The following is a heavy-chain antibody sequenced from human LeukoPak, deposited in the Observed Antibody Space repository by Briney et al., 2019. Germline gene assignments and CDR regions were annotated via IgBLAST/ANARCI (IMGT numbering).Heavy chain of an antibody. CDR2: ISYDGNNK. D-gene: IGHD3-10*01. CDR3: ARPPGRTGAFDI. Sequence: GGSLRLSCAASGFTFTSYGMHWVRQAPGKGLEWLAVISYDGNNKYYADSVKGRFTISRDNSKNTLYLQMNSLRAEDTAVYYCARPPGRTGAFDIWGQGTMVTVSS. V-gene: IGHV3-30*03. CDR1: GFTFTSYG. J-gene: IGHJ3*02.